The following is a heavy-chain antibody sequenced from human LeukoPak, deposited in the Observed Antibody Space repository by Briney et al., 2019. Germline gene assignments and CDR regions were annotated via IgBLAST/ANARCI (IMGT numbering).Heavy chain of an antibody. Sequence: SQTLSLTCTVSGGSISSGNYYWSWIRQPAGKGLEWIGRIYTSGSTSYNPSLKSRVTISVDTSKNQFSLRLSSVTAADTAVYHCARAPDRYGHTDFDYWGQGTLVTVSS. CDR3: ARAPDRYGHTDFDY. CDR1: GGSISSGNYY. D-gene: IGHD5-18*01. CDR2: IYTSGST. V-gene: IGHV4-61*02. J-gene: IGHJ4*02.